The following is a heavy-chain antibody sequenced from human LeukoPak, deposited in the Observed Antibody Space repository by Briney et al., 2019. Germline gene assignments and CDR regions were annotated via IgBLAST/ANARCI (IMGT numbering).Heavy chain of an antibody. CDR3: ARSGYHYYYYGMDV. D-gene: IGHD3-3*01. J-gene: IGHJ6*02. CDR1: GGSISSYY. CDR2: IYYSGST. Sequence: SETLSLTCTVSGGSISSYYWSWIRQPPGKGLEWIGYIYYSGSTNYNPSLKSRVTISVDTSKNQFSLKLSSVTAADTAVYYCARSGYHYYYYGMDVWGQGTTVTVSS. V-gene: IGHV4-59*01.